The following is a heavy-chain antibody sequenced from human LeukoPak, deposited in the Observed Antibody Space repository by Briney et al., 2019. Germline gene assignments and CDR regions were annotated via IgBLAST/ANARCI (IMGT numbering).Heavy chain of an antibody. V-gene: IGHV3-7*01. D-gene: IGHD3-16*01. Sequence: PGGSLRLSCAASGFTFSIYWLSGVRQAPGRGREGVTNINQEGSEKYTVNSVKGQLIIGRDNAKNSLYMQMNSLRAGDTAVYYCARVMSASVWRSYGSYYDYYYMDIWGKGTTVTVSS. J-gene: IGHJ6*03. CDR1: GFTFSIYW. CDR3: ARVMSASVWRSYGSYYDYYYMDI. CDR2: INQEGSEK.